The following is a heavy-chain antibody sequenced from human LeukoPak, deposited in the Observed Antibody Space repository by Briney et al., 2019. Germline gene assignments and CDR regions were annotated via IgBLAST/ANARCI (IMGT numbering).Heavy chain of an antibody. CDR3: PLVRARLFWYFDI. J-gene: IGHJ2*01. CDR2: VDPEDGER. CDR1: GYSLTDFP. Sequence: ASVTVSCKVSGYSLTDFPIQWLRQAPGQGGKWVGGVDPEDGERRYEQKSQGRVTMTDATSTDTVYMGLSRLRSEDTAIYYCPLVRARLFWYFDIWGRGTLVTVSS. V-gene: IGHV1-24*01. D-gene: IGHD3-10*01.